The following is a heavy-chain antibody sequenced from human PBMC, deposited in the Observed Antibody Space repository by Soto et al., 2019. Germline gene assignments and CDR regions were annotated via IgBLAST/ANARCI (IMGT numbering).Heavy chain of an antibody. V-gene: IGHV3-73*02. J-gene: IGHJ3*02. CDR3: ILGSGGTDAFDI. Sequence: EVQLVESGGGLVQPGGSLKLSCAASGITFSGSAVHWVRQASGRGLEWVGRIRSKANRYATTYTASVKGRFNISRDDSKNTAHLQMNSLKTDDTALYYCILGSGGTDAFDIWGQGTMVTVSS. CDR1: GITFSGSA. CDR2: IRSKANRYAT. D-gene: IGHD3-10*01.